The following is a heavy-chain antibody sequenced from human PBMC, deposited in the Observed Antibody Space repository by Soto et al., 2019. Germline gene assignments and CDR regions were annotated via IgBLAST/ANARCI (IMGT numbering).Heavy chain of an antibody. CDR1: GYTFISYA. CDR2: INAGNGNT. D-gene: IGHD6-13*01. CDR3: ARDIMAAAPDY. J-gene: IGHJ4*02. Sequence: GASVKVSCKASGYTFISYAMHWVRQAAGQRREWMGWINAGNGNTKYSQKFQGRVTITRDTSASTAYMELSSLRSEDTAVYYCARDIMAAAPDYWGQGTLVTVSS. V-gene: IGHV1-3*01.